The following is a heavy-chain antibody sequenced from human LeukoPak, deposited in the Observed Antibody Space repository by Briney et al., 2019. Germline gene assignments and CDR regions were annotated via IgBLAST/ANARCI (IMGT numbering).Heavy chain of an antibody. CDR1: GYTFTGYY. CDR3: ARDGSAITMIVVATPPYYYYGTDV. CDR2: INPNSGGT. D-gene: IGHD3-22*01. J-gene: IGHJ6*02. Sequence: ASVKVSCKASGYTFTGYYMHWVRQAPGQGLEWMGWINPNSGGTNYAQKFQGRVTMTRDTSISTAYMELSRLRSDDTAVYYCARDGSAITMIVVATPPYYYYGTDVWGQGTTVTVSS. V-gene: IGHV1-2*02.